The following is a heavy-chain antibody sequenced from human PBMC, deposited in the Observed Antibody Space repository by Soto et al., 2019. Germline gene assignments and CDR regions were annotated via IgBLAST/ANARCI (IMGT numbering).Heavy chain of an antibody. CDR1: GYTFTTYT. CDR3: ARETFSCFDP. J-gene: IGHJ5*02. CDR2: INTGNGNT. V-gene: IGHV1-3*04. Sequence: ASVKVSCKASGYTFTTYTIHWVRQAPGQGLEWMGWINTGNGNTKYSQKFQGTVTIVRDTSANTAYMELSSLKSDDTAMYYCARETFSCFDPWGQGTLVTVSS.